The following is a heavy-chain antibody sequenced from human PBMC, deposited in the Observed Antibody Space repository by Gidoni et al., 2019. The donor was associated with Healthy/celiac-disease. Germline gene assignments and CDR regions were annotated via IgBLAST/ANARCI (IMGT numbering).Heavy chain of an antibody. V-gene: IGHV4-39*07. D-gene: IGHD2-15*01. CDR2: IYYSGST. CDR1: GGSISSSSYY. J-gene: IGHJ4*02. CDR3: ARCPVVVAAEGYYFDY. Sequence: QLQLQESGPGLVKPSETLSLTCTVSGGSISSSSYYWGWIRQPPGKGLEWIGSIYYSGSTYYNPSLKSRVTISVDTSKNQFSLKLSSVTAADTAVYYCARCPVVVAAEGYYFDYWGQGTLVTVSS.